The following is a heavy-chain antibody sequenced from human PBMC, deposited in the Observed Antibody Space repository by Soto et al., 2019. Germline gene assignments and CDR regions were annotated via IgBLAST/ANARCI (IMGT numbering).Heavy chain of an antibody. Sequence: ASVKVSCKASGYTFTSYGISWVRQAPGQGLEWMGWISAYNGNTNYAQKLQGRVTMTTDTSTSTAYMELRSLRFDDTAVYYCARLASSSGRWLLANWGQGTLVTVSS. D-gene: IGHD6-6*01. CDR1: GYTFTSYG. V-gene: IGHV1-18*01. CDR2: ISAYNGNT. CDR3: ARLASSSGRWLLAN. J-gene: IGHJ4*02.